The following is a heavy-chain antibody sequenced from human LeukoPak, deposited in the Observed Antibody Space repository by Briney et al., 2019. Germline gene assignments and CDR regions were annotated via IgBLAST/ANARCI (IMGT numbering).Heavy chain of an antibody. J-gene: IGHJ4*02. V-gene: IGHV3-23*01. Sequence: ISGSGGSTYYADSVKGRFTISRDNSKNTLYLQMNSLRAEDTAVYYCAKDDFGSGSYRSDYWGQGTLVTVSS. CDR2: ISGSGGST. CDR3: AKDDFGSGSYRSDY. D-gene: IGHD1-26*01.